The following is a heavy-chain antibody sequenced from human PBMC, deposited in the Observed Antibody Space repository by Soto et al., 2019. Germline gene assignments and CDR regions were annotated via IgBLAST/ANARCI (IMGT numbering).Heavy chain of an antibody. CDR1: GYSFTSYW. V-gene: IGHV5-51*01. CDR2: IYPGDSDT. CDR3: ARHPSWDYGITGGFDY. Sequence: PGESLKISCKGSGYSFTSYWIGWVRQMPGKGLEWMGIIYPGDSDTRYSPSFQGQVTISADKSISTAYLQWSSLKASDTAMYYCARHPSWDYGITGGFDYWGQGTLVTVS. J-gene: IGHJ4*02. D-gene: IGHD4-17*01.